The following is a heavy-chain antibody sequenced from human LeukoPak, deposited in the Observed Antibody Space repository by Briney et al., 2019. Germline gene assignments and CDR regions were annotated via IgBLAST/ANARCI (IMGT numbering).Heavy chain of an antibody. D-gene: IGHD3-10*01. CDR3: ARVGSHSGSLSLIKRNYYYYYYMDV. J-gene: IGHJ6*03. V-gene: IGHV3-30*03. CDR1: GFTFSSYG. CDR2: ISYDGSNK. Sequence: PGRSLRLSCAASGFTFSSYGMHWVRQAPGKGLEWVAVISYDGSNKYYADSVKGRFTISRDNAKNSLYLQMNSLRAEDTAVYYCARVGSHSGSLSLIKRNYYYYYYMDVWGKGTTVTISS.